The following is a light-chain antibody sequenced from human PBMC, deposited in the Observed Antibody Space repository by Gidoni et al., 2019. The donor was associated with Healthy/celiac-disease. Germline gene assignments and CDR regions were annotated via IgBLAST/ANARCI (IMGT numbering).Light chain of an antibody. Sequence: EIVLTQSPAPLSLSPGERATLSCRASQSVSSYLAWYQQKPGQAPRLLIYDASNRATGIPARFSGSGSGTDFTLTISSLEPEDFAVYYCQQRSNWPRRFTFGPGTKVDIK. CDR2: DAS. CDR3: QQRSNWPRRFT. CDR1: QSVSSY. J-gene: IGKJ3*01. V-gene: IGKV3-11*01.